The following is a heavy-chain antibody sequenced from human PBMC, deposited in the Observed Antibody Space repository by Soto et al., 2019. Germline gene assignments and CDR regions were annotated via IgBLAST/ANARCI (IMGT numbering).Heavy chain of an antibody. V-gene: IGHV3-23*01. Sequence: PGGSLRLSCAASGFTFSSYAMSWVRQAPGKGLEWVSAISGSGGSTYYADSVKGRFTISRDNSKNTLYLQMNSLRAEDTAVYYCAKYQNDLGPRPTLIDYWGQGTLVTVSS. CDR2: ISGSGGST. CDR1: GFTFSSYA. J-gene: IGHJ4*02. CDR3: AKYQNDLGPRPTLIDY. D-gene: IGHD1-1*01.